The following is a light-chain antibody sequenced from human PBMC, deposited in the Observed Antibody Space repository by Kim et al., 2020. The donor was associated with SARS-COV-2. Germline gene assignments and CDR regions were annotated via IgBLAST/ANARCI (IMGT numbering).Light chain of an antibody. CDR3: ASWDDSLSRPV. Sequence: QSVLTQPPSVSGAPRQRVVISCSGSSSNIGNNALNWYQQLPGKAPKPLIYHDDLLPSGVSDRFSASKSVTSASLAIGGLQSEDEADYYCASWDDSLSRPVFGGGTQLTVL. CDR1: SSNIGNNA. V-gene: IGLV1-36*01. J-gene: IGLJ3*02. CDR2: HDD.